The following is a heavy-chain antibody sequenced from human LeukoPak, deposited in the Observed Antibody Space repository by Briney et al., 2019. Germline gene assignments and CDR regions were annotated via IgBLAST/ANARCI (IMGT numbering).Heavy chain of an antibody. Sequence: SVKLSCKASGDTFSSYAISWVRQAPGQGHEWMGGIIPIFGTANYAQKFQGRVTITADESTSTAYMELSSLRSEDTAVYYCARDPSQGFGEPFDYWGQGTLVTVSS. J-gene: IGHJ4*02. CDR1: GDTFSSYA. CDR3: ARDPSQGFGEPFDY. D-gene: IGHD3-10*01. CDR2: IIPIFGTA. V-gene: IGHV1-69*01.